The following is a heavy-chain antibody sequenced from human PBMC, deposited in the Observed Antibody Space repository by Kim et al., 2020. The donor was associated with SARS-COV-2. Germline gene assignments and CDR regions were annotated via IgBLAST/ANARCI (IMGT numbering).Heavy chain of an antibody. V-gene: IGHV5-10-1*01. D-gene: IGHD3-16*01. J-gene: IGHJ4*02. CDR3: ARHEWGVSGSRGFDY. Sequence: GESLKISCKGSGYSFTSYWISWVRQMPGKGLEWMGRIDPSDSYTNYSPSFQGHVTISADKSISTAYLQWSSLKASDTAMYYCARHEWGVSGSRGFDYWGQGTLVTVSS. CDR2: IDPSDSYT. CDR1: GYSFTSYW.